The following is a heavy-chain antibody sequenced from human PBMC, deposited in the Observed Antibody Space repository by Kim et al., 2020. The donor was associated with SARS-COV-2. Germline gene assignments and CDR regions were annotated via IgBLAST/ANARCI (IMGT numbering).Heavy chain of an antibody. Sequence: YADSVKGRFTISRDNSKNTLYLQMNSLRAEDTAVYYCAKGSYGGNAASDYWGQGTLVTVSS. CDR3: AKGSYGGNAASDY. V-gene: IGHV3-23*03. D-gene: IGHD4-17*01. J-gene: IGHJ4*02.